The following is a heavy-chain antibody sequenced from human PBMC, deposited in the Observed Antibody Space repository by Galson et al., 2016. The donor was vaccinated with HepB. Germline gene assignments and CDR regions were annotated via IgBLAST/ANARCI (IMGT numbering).Heavy chain of an antibody. Sequence: PALVKPTQTLTLTCTFSGFSLTTSGVGVGWIRQPPRKALEWLALIYWNDVERYSPSAKTRLTISKDTSKNQVLLTMTNMDPVDTATYYCARFDFGGNFLDYWGQGTLVTVSS. V-gene: IGHV2-5*01. J-gene: IGHJ4*02. CDR2: IYWNDVE. CDR1: GFSLTTSGVG. CDR3: ARFDFGGNFLDY. D-gene: IGHD4-23*01.